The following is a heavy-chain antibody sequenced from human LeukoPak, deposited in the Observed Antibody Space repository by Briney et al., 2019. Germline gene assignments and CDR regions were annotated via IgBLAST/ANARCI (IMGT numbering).Heavy chain of an antibody. V-gene: IGHV1-69*06. D-gene: IGHD2-15*01. CDR3: AINQAGYCGGGSCYRHEFYYMDV. J-gene: IGHJ6*03. CDR1: GGTFSTYV. CDR2: IIPVFGTA. Sequence: SVKVSCKASGGTFSTYVISWVRQAPGQGLEWMGGIIPVFGTANYAEKFQDRVTITADKFTSTAYMELSSLRSEDTAMYYCAINQAGYCGGGSCYRHEFYYMDVWGKGTSVTVSS.